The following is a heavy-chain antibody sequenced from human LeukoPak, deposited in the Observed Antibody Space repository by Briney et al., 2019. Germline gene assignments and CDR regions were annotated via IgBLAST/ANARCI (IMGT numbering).Heavy chain of an antibody. Sequence: GGSLRLSCAASGLTFSGYWMSRVRQAPGKGLEWVANIKQDGSERYYVDSVKGRFTISRDNAKNSLYLQMNSLRAEDTAVYYCAKDPTVSYYGRFGPWGQGTLVTVSS. CDR3: AKDPTVSYYGRFGP. CDR2: IKQDGSER. V-gene: IGHV3-7*03. CDR1: GLTFSGYW. D-gene: IGHD3-10*01. J-gene: IGHJ5*02.